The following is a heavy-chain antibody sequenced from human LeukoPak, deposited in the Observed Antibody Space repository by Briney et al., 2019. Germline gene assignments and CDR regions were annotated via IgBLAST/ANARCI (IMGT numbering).Heavy chain of an antibody. CDR3: ARGSSSSPAANYYFYYYIDV. CDR1: GFTFSSYG. J-gene: IGHJ6*03. D-gene: IGHD6-6*01. Sequence: PGGSLRLSCTASGFTFSSYGMNWVRQAPGKGLEWVSHISSSGRTIYYADSVKGRLTISRDNAENSLYLQMSSLRAEDTAVYYCARGSSSSPAANYYFYYYIDVWARGPRPPSP. CDR2: ISSSGRTI. V-gene: IGHV3-48*03.